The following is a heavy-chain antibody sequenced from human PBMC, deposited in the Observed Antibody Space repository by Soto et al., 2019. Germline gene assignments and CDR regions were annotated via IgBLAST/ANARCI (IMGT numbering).Heavy chain of an antibody. D-gene: IGHD6-6*01. J-gene: IGHJ4*02. CDR3: ARAPKVSGSSQTRPDF. Sequence: SATLSLTCSIYRWSLSCYYWRLIRPPPGKGLEWIGEISQSGNTNYSPSLKSRVSISIDTSKKQFSLNLASVSAADTAVYYCARAPKVSGSSQTRPDFWGQGTLVTFSA. CDR2: ISQSGNT. V-gene: IGHV4-34*01. CDR1: RWSLSCYY.